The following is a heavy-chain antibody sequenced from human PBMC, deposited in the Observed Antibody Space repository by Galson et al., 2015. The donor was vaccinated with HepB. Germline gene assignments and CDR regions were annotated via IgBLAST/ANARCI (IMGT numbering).Heavy chain of an antibody. V-gene: IGHV3-23*01. CDR1: GFTFNTFA. CDR2: ISAVGGRP. J-gene: IGHJ4*02. D-gene: IGHD5-12*01. CDR3: EKEGRGYDYFDY. Sequence: SLRLSCAASGFTFNTFAMNWVRQAPGKGLEWVSSISAVGGRPYYAASVRGRLTISRDNSKDTLFLQMNNLRAEDTAVYYCEKEGRGYDYFDYWGQGTLVTVSS.